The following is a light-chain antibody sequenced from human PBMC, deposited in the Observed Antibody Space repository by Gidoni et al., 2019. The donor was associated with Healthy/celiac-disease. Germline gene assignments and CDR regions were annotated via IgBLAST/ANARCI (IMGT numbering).Light chain of an antibody. CDR2: KAS. CDR3: QQYNSYPWT. V-gene: IGKV1-5*03. Sequence: DSQMTQSPSTLSASVGDRVTITCRASQSISSWLAWYQQTPGKAPKLLLYKASSLESGVPSRFSGSASATEFPLTISRLQPDDFATYYCQQYNSYPWTFGQGTKVEIK. CDR1: QSISSW. J-gene: IGKJ1*01.